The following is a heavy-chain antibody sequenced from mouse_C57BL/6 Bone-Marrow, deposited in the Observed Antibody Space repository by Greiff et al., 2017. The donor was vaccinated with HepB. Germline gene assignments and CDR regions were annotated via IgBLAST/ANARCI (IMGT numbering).Heavy chain of an antibody. CDR1: GFNIKDDY. CDR3: TPMVTPWFDY. D-gene: IGHD2-3*01. V-gene: IGHV14-4*01. CDR2: IDPENGDT. Sequence: VQLQQSGAELVRPGASVKLSCTASGFNIKDDYMHWVKQRPEQGLEWIGWIDPENGDTEYASKFQGKATITADTSSNTAYLQLSSLTSEDTAVYYCTPMVTPWFDYWGQGTTLRVSS. J-gene: IGHJ2*01.